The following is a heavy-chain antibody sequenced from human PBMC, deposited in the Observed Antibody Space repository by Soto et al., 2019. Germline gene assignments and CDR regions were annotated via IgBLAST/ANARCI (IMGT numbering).Heavy chain of an antibody. CDR2: INPNSGGT. Sequence: SVKVSCKASGYTFTGYYMHWVRQAPGQGLEWMGWINPNSGGTNYAQKFQGWVTMTRDTSISTAYMELSRLRSDDTAVYYCARGAYSGYDLEDPNYYYYYGMDVWGQGTTVTVSS. V-gene: IGHV1-2*04. J-gene: IGHJ6*02. D-gene: IGHD5-12*01. CDR1: GYTFTGYY. CDR3: ARGAYSGYDLEDPNYYYYYGMDV.